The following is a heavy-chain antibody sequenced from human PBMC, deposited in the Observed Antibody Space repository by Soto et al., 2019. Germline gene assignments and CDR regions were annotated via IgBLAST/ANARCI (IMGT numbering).Heavy chain of an antibody. D-gene: IGHD3-9*01. V-gene: IGHV5-51*01. Sequence: PGESLKISCKSSGYSFTDYWIGWVRQMPGKGLEGMGIIYPGDSDARYSPSFQGQVTISVDTSINTAFLRWNSLTASDTAMYYCARQADYNILTGYFYYFDYWGQGSLVTVS. CDR3: ARQADYNILTGYFYYFDY. CDR1: GYSFTDYW. CDR2: IYPGDSDA. J-gene: IGHJ4*02.